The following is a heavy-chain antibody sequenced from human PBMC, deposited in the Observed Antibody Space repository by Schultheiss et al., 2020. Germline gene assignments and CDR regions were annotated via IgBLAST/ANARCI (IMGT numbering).Heavy chain of an antibody. D-gene: IGHD2-21*02. CDR1: GYSFSNYW. CDR3: ARDHEPATYCGGDCSFDY. Sequence: GGSLRLSCKGSGYSFSNYWIGWVRQMPGKGLEWMGIIYPGDSDTRYSPSFQGQVTISADKSISTAYLQWSSLKASDTAMYYCARDHEPATYCGGDCSFDYWGQGTLVTVSS. CDR2: IYPGDSDT. V-gene: IGHV5-51*01. J-gene: IGHJ4*02.